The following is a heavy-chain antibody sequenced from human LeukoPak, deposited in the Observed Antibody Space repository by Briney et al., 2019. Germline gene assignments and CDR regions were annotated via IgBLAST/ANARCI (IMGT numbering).Heavy chain of an antibody. V-gene: IGHV1-69*13. CDR2: IIPIFGTA. J-gene: IGHJ5*02. Sequence: SVNVSCKASGGTFSSYAISWVRQAPGQGLEWMGGIIPIFGTANYAQKFQGRVTITADESTSTAYMELSSLRSEDTAVYYCARDPGHYYDSSGSRSWFDPWGQGTLVTVSS. D-gene: IGHD3-22*01. CDR1: GGTFSSYA. CDR3: ARDPGHYYDSSGSRSWFDP.